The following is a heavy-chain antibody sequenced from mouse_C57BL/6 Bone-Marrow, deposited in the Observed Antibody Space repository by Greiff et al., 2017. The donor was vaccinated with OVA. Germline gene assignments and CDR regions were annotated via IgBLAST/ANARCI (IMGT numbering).Heavy chain of an antibody. CDR1: GYTFTSYC. J-gene: IGHJ3*01. V-gene: IGHV1-74*01. D-gene: IGHD2-10*02. CDR2: IHLSDSDT. CDR3: AIRGTSDAFAY. Sequence: QVQLQQPGAELVKPGASVKVSCKASGYTFTSYCMHWVKQRPGQGLEWIGRIHLSDSDTNYNQKFKDKATLTVDKSSSTAYMQLSSLTSEDSAVYDCAIRGTSDAFAYWDQGTRVTVSA.